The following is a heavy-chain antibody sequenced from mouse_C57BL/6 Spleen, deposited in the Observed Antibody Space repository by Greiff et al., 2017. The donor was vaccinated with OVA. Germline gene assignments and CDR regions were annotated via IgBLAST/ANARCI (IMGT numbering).Heavy chain of an antibody. CDR2: IYPSDSET. J-gene: IGHJ2*01. D-gene: IGHD1-1*01. V-gene: IGHV1-52*01. CDR1: GYTFTSYW. CDR3: ATSRYYYGSSCGYFDY. Sequence: QVQLQQPGAELVRPGSSVKLSCKASGYTFTSYWMHWVKQRPIQGLEWIGNIYPSDSETHYNQKFKDKATLTVDKSSSTAYMQLSSLTSEDSAFYYGATSRYYYGSSCGYFDYWGQGTTLTVAS.